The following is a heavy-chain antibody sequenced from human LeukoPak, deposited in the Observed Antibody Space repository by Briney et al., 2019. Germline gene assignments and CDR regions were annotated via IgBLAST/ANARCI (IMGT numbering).Heavy chain of an antibody. V-gene: IGHV3-7*03. CDR3: ASDYVKEIFDY. CDR1: GFTSSIYW. D-gene: IGHD5-24*01. CDR2: IKQDGSEK. Sequence: GGSLRLSCAASGFTSSIYWMTWVRQAPGKGLEWVANIKQDGSEKYYVDSVKGRFTISRDNAKNSLYLQMNSLRVEDTAVYYCASDYVKEIFDYWGQGTLVTVSS. J-gene: IGHJ4*02.